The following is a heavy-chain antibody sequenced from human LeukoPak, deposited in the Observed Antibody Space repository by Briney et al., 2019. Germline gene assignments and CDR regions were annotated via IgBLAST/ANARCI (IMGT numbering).Heavy chain of an antibody. Sequence: GGSLRLSCAESGFTFSSYAMSWVRQAPGEGLEWGSAISGSGGSTYYAESVKGRVTISRDNSKNTLYLQMNSLRAEDKALYYRAKDMGTDSSILFGGLEFDYWGQGTLVTVSS. CDR1: GFTFSSYA. V-gene: IGHV3-23*01. CDR2: ISGSGGST. D-gene: IGHD3-10*01. J-gene: IGHJ4*02. CDR3: AKDMGTDSSILFGGLEFDY.